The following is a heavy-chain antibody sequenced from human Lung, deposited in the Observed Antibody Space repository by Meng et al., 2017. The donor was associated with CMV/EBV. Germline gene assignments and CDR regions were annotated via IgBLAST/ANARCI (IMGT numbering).Heavy chain of an antibody. Sequence: FADYYMSWVRRAPGKGLEWISFISNTGRTIYDSDSVKGRFTISRDNTKNSLYLQMDNLKIEDTALYYCARDPAELGYYVGSGYFDLWGPGTLVTVSS. CDR3: ARDPAELGYYVGSGYFDL. J-gene: IGHJ4*02. CDR1: FADYY. V-gene: IGHV3-11*01. CDR2: ISNTGRTI. D-gene: IGHD3-10*02.